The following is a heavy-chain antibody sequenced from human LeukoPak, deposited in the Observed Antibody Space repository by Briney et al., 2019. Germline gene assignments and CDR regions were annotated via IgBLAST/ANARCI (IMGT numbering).Heavy chain of an antibody. Sequence: GGSLRLSCAASGFTFSSYSMNWVRQAPGKGLEWVSSISSSSSYIYYADSVKGRSTISRDNAKNSLYLQMNSLRAEDTAVYYCASEYSSGWSDYWGQGTLVTVSS. CDR3: ASEYSSGWSDY. D-gene: IGHD6-19*01. CDR1: GFTFSSYS. CDR2: ISSSSSYI. J-gene: IGHJ4*02. V-gene: IGHV3-21*01.